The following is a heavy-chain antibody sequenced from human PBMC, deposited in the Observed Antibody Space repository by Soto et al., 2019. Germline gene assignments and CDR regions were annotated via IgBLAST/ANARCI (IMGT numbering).Heavy chain of an antibody. CDR3: AQSGPLVSHRAFDI. CDR1: GFSLSSSGVG. J-gene: IGHJ3*02. CDR2: IYWDDDK. Sequence: QITLKESGPTLVKPTQTLTLTCTFSGFSLSSSGVGVGWIRQPPGKALEWLALIYWDDDKRYSPSLKSRLTITKDTAKTQVVLTMTNMDPVDTATYYCAQSGPLVSHRAFDIWGQGTMVTVSS. D-gene: IGHD2-2*01. V-gene: IGHV2-5*02.